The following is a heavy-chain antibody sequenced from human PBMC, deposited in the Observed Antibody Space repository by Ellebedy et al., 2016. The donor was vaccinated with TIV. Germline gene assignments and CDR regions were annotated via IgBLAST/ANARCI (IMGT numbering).Heavy chain of an antibody. CDR1: GFSFSDAW. Sequence: GESLKISCAASGFSFSDAWMTWVRQAPGQGLEWIGRIKSKTEGGTTDYAAPVKGSFSISRDDSKNTLYLQMNSLKTEDTAIYYCLSVSGSYYFRYNWLDPWGRGTLVTVSS. CDR3: LSVSGSYYFRYNWLDP. CDR2: IKSKTEGGTT. D-gene: IGHD1-26*01. V-gene: IGHV3-15*01. J-gene: IGHJ5*02.